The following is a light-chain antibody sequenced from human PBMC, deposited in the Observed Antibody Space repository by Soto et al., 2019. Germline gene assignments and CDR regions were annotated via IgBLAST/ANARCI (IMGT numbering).Light chain of an antibody. V-gene: IGKV3-15*01. J-gene: IGKJ1*01. Sequence: EIVMTQSPATLSVSQGERTTLSCRASQSVSSNLAWFQQTPGQAPRLLIYGASTRATGIPARFSGSGSGTEFTLTISSLQSEDFAVYYCQQYNNWPPWTFGNGTKVEIK. CDR3: QQYNNWPPWT. CDR1: QSVSSN. CDR2: GAS.